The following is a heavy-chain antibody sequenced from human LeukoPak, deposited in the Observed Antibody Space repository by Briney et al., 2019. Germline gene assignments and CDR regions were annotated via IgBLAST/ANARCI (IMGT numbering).Heavy chain of an antibody. D-gene: IGHD3-3*01. Sequence: GASVKVSCKASGGTFSSYAISWVRQAPGQGLEWMGGIIPIFGTANYAQKFQGRVTIIADKSTSTAYMELSSLRSEDTAVYYCARDSPDFWSGYNWFDPWGQGTLVTVSS. V-gene: IGHV1-69*06. J-gene: IGHJ5*02. CDR1: GGTFSSYA. CDR2: IIPIFGTA. CDR3: ARDSPDFWSGYNWFDP.